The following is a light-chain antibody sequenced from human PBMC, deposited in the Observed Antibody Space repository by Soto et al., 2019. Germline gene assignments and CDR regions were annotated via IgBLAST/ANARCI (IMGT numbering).Light chain of an antibody. CDR3: QSGDSSLTHVV. CDR2: RNS. V-gene: IGLV1-40*01. J-gene: IGLJ2*01. CDR1: SSNIGAGYD. Sequence: QSALTQPPSVSGAPGQRVTVSCTGTSSNIGAGYDVHWYQQLPGTAPKLLIYRNSNRPSGVPDRFSGSKSGTSASLAITGLQAEDEADYYCQSGDSSLTHVVFGGGTKLTVL.